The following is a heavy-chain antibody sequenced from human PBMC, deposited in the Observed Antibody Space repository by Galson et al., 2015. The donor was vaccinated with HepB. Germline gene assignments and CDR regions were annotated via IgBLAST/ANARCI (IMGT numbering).Heavy chain of an antibody. V-gene: IGHV4-59*01. CDR3: ATTPMTNYFDY. J-gene: IGHJ4*02. CDR1: GASMSSYY. D-gene: IGHD2-8*01. CDR2: IYYSGDT. Sequence: SETLSLTCTVSGASMSSYYWSWIRQPPGKGLEWIGYIYYSGDTNYNPSLKSRVSISVDTSKNQFSLKLNSVTAADTAIYYCATTPMTNYFDYWGQGTLVTVSS.